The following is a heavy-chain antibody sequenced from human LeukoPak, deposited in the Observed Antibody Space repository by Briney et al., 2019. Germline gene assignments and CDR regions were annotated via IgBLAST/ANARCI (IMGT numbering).Heavy chain of an antibody. V-gene: IGHV1-8*03. CDR3: ARGSYVAGTFTSDI. D-gene: IGHD6-19*01. CDR1: GYTFTSYD. J-gene: IGHJ3*02. CDR2: MNPNSGNT. Sequence: GASVKVSCKASGYTFTSYDINWVRQATGQGLEWMGWMNPNSGNTGYAQKFQGRVTITRNTSISTAYMELSSLRSEDTAVYYCARGSYVAGTFTSDIWGQGTMVTVSS.